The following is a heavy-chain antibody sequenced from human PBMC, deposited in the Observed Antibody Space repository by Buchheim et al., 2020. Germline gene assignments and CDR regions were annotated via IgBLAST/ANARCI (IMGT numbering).Heavy chain of an antibody. D-gene: IGHD1-7*01. CDR3: ARENSAHFDY. J-gene: IGHJ4*02. Sequence: QLHLQESGSGLVKPSQTLSLTCAVSGGSIFSGGYSWSWIRQPPGKGLEWIGYIHQGGDSYYDPSLKSRATISLDKSKTQFSLKINSVTAADTAVYYCARENSAHFDYWGQGIL. CDR1: GGSIFSGGYS. V-gene: IGHV4-30-2*01. CDR2: IHQGGDS.